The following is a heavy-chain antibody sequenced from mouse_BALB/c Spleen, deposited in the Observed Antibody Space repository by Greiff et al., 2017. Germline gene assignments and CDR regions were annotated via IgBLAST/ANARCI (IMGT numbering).Heavy chain of an antibody. V-gene: IGHV2-2*02. D-gene: IGHD2-14*01. CDR2: IWSGGST. CDR3: ARTYYRYDGYAMDY. J-gene: IGHJ4*01. Sequence: QVQLKESGPGLVQPSQSLSITCTVSGFSLTSYGVHWVRQSPGKGLEWLGVIWSGGSTDYNAAFISRLSISKDNSKSQVFFKMNSLQANDTAIYYCARTYYRYDGYAMDYWGQGTSVTVSS. CDR1: GFSLTSYG.